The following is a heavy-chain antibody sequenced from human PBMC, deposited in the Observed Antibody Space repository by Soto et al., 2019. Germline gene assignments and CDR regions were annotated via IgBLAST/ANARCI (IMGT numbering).Heavy chain of an antibody. CDR1: GYTFTGYY. CDR3: ARANSGDDDEFDY. V-gene: IGHV1-2*02. Sequence: ASVKVSCKASGYTFTGYYRHWVRQAPGQGLEWMGWINPNTGGTDSQQKFQGRVTMTRDSSITTAYMELSSLRSDDTAVFYCARANSGDDDEFDYWGHGTPVTFSS. CDR2: INPNTGGT. J-gene: IGHJ4*01. D-gene: IGHD5-12*01.